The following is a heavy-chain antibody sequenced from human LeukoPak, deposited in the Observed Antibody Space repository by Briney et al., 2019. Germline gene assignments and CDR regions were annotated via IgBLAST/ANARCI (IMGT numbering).Heavy chain of an antibody. CDR2: MNPNSGNT. J-gene: IGHJ3*02. V-gene: IGHV1-8*02. Sequence: GASVKVSCKASGYTFTGYYMHWVRQAPGQGPEWMGWMNPNSGNTGYAQKFQGRVTMTRNTSISTAYMELSSLRSEDTAVYYCATEYDSNDAFDIWGQGTMVTVSS. CDR3: ATEYDSNDAFDI. CDR1: GYTFTGYY. D-gene: IGHD3-3*01.